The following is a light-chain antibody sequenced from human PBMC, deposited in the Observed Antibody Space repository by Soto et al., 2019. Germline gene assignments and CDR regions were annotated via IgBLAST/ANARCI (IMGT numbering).Light chain of an antibody. J-gene: IGLJ1*01. CDR2: EVT. CDR1: SSDVGGYNY. V-gene: IGLV2-14*01. CDR3: SSYTNIYTSACV. Sequence: QSALAQPASVSGSPGQSITISCTGKSSDVGGYNYVSWYQQHPGKAPKIIIYEVTERPSGVSNRFSGSKSGNSASLTISRLQPEYVSLYYCSSYTNIYTSACVFGTGPKSTVL.